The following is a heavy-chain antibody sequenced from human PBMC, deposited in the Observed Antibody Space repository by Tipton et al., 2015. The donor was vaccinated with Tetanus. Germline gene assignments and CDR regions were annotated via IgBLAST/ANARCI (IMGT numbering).Heavy chain of an antibody. V-gene: IGHV4-39*01. CDR2: IYYRGDT. J-gene: IGHJ5*02. CDR1: GDSISSSRFY. Sequence: TLSLTCTVTGDSISSSRFYWGWVRLAPGKGPEWIGSIYYRGDTYHSPSLKSRVTMSVDTSKNQFSVTLSSVTAADTAVYYCARQLWGYWFDPWGQGIRVTVSS. D-gene: IGHD7-27*01. CDR3: ARQLWGYWFDP.